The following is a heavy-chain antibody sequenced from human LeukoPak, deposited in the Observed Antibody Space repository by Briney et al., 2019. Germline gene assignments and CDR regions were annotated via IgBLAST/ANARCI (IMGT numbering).Heavy chain of an antibody. Sequence: PLETLSLTCTVSGGSISSSSYYWGWIRQPPGKGLEWIGSIYYSGSTYYNPSLKSRVTISVDTSKNQFSLKLSSVTAADTAVYYCARDRIAAAGTELDYWGQGTLVTVSS. CDR1: GGSISSSSYY. J-gene: IGHJ4*02. CDR3: ARDRIAAAGTELDY. D-gene: IGHD6-13*01. CDR2: IYYSGST. V-gene: IGHV4-39*07.